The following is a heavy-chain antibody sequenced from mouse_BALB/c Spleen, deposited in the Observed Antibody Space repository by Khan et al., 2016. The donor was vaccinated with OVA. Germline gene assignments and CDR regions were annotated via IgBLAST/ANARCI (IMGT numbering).Heavy chain of an antibody. D-gene: IGHD1-1*01. CDR2: INPSTGYT. J-gene: IGHJ2*01. CDR3: ARRGLRWDIDY. CDR1: GYTFINYW. Sequence: VQLQQSGAELAKPGASVKMSCKASGYTFINYWILWVKQRPGQGLEWIGYINPSTGYTEYTQNFKDKATLTADKSSSTAYMQLSSLTSEDSAADYCARRGLRWDIDYWSQGTTLTVSS. V-gene: IGHV1-7*01.